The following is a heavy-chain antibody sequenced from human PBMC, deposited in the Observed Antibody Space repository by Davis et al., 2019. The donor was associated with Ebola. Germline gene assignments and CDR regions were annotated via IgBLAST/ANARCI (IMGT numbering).Heavy chain of an antibody. CDR1: GFDFSYYA. V-gene: IGHV3-48*02. Sequence: PGGSLRLSCAASGFDFSYYAMTWVRQAPGKGLDWVSYVSAGGDIIYYADSVRGRFTVSRDNAKKSLYLQMNSLRDEDTAVYYCARAIQSYNWFDLWGQGTLVTVSS. CDR2: VSAGGDII. D-gene: IGHD5-18*01. J-gene: IGHJ5*02. CDR3: ARAIQSYNWFDL.